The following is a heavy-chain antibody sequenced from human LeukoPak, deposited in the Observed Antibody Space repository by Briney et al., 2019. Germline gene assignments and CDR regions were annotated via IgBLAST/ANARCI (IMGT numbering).Heavy chain of an antibody. V-gene: IGHV3-7*01. Sequence: GGSLRLSCVASGFTYRTYWMDWVRQAPGEGLERVANIKQNGSEKYHVESVKGRFTISRDNAKNTLYLQMNSLRADATAVYYCARRGDYDDRSFDQWGQGNLVTVSS. CDR1: GFTYRTYW. D-gene: IGHD4-17*01. J-gene: IGHJ4*02. CDR2: IKQNGSEK. CDR3: ARRGDYDDRSFDQ.